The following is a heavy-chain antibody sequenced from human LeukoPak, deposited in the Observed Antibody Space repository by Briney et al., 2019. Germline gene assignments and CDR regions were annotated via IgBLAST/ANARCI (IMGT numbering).Heavy chain of an antibody. CDR2: IMIGGGGK. CDR3: VRAAPQNCYPSSCSLFDK. V-gene: IGHV3-23*01. D-gene: IGHD2-2*01. J-gene: IGHJ4*02. CDR1: GFTFNNYA. Sequence: GGSLRPSCAGSGFTFNNYAMSWVRPAPRKGLEWVSPIMIGGGGKHYADSVKGRFTISRDRSESTLFLQMDDLRADDTAVYYCVRAAPQNCYPSSCSLFDKWGQGTLVTVSS.